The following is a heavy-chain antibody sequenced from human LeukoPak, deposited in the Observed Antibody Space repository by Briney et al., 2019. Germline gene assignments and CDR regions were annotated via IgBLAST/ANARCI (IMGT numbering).Heavy chain of an antibody. CDR1: GFTFSSYS. CDR2: ISSSSSYI. D-gene: IGHD3-10*01. CDR3: ARDAVASNYYGSGSYGYYFDY. V-gene: IGHV3-21*01. Sequence: PGASLKLSCAASGFTFSSYSMNWVRQAPGKGLEWISSISSSSSYIYYAESVKGRFTISRDNAKNSLYLQMNSLRAEDTAVYYCARDAVASNYYGSGSYGYYFDYWGQGTLVTVSS. J-gene: IGHJ4*02.